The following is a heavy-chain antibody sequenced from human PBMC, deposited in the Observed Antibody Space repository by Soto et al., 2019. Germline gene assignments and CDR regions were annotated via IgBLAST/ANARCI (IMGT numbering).Heavy chain of an antibody. CDR3: VRDGTKTLRDWFDP. D-gene: IGHD1-1*01. CDR2: IYATGTT. Sequence: PSCRPALTSTVSGDCISGFYGSGTRKSAGKGLEWIGRIYATGTTDYNPSLKSRVMMSVDTSKKQFSLKLRSVTAADTAVYYCVRDGTKTLRDWFDPWGQGISVTVSS. CDR1: GDCISGFY. J-gene: IGHJ5*02. V-gene: IGHV4-4*07.